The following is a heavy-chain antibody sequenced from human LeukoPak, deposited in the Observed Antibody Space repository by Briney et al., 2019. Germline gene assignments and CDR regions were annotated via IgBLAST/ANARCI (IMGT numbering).Heavy chain of an antibody. CDR3: ASGLLWFGELVPHDAFDI. V-gene: IGHV4-34*01. CDR1: GGSFSGYY. D-gene: IGHD3-10*01. J-gene: IGHJ3*02. Sequence: SETLSLTCAVYGGSFSGYYWSWFRQPPGKGLEWIGEINHSGSTNYNPSLKSRVTISVDTSKNQFSLKLSSVTAADTAVYYCASGLLWFGELVPHDAFDIWGQGTMVTVSS. CDR2: INHSGST.